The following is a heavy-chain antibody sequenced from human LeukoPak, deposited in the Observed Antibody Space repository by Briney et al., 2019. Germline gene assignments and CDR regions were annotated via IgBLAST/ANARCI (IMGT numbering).Heavy chain of an antibody. Sequence: SETLSLTCAVYGRSFSGYYWSWIRQPPGKGLEWLGEINHSGSTNYNPSLKSRVTISVDTSKNQFSLKLSSVTAADTAVYYCARGRRMITFGGVIVMYAFDIWGQGTMVTVSS. CDR2: INHSGST. J-gene: IGHJ3*02. D-gene: IGHD3-16*02. V-gene: IGHV4-34*01. CDR1: GRSFSGYY. CDR3: ARGRRMITFGGVIVMYAFDI.